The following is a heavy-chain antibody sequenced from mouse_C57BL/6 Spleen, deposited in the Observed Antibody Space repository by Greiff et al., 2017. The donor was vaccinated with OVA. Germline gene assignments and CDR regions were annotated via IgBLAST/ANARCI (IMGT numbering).Heavy chain of an antibody. CDR3: ARRYYGRGYFDY. Sequence: EVKLMESGGGLVKPGGSLKLSCAASGFTFSDYGMHWVRQAPEQGLEWVAYISSGSSTIYYADTVKGRFTISRDNAKNTLFLQMTSLRSEDTAMYYCARRYYGRGYFDYWGQGTTLTVSS. D-gene: IGHD1-1*01. CDR1: GFTFSDYG. V-gene: IGHV5-17*01. CDR2: ISSGSSTI. J-gene: IGHJ2*01.